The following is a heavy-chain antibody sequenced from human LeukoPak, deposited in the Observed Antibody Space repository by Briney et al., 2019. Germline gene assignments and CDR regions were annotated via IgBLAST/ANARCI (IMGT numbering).Heavy chain of an antibody. J-gene: IGHJ4*02. CDR3: ASSGVAARFDD. Sequence: AAAPQIFSKGAGCGFISYWIGWGRQLPGKGLQGMGIIYPGDSDTRYSPSFQGQVTISADKSISTAYLQWSSLKASDTALYYCASSGVAARFDDWGQGTLVTVSS. V-gene: IGHV5-51*01. CDR2: IYPGDSDT. D-gene: IGHD6-6*01. CDR1: GCGFISYW.